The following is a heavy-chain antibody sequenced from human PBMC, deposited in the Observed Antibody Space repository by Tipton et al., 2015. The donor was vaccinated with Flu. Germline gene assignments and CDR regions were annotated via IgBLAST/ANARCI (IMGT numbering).Heavy chain of an antibody. V-gene: IGHV3-30*19. J-gene: IGHJ4*02. CDR1: GFTFSTYG. Sequence: SLRLSCAASGFTFSTYGMHWVRQAPGKGLEWVAFISDDGNDINYAESMKGRFTISRDNSKKTIYLQMNSLRPDDTAVYYCARVYMSYFFDYWGRGTLVTVSS. CDR2: ISDDGNDI. D-gene: IGHD3-10*01. CDR3: ARVYMSYFFDY.